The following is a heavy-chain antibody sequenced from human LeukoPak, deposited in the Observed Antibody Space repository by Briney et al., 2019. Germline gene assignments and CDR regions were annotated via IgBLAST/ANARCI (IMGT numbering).Heavy chain of an antibody. CDR3: ARDFTVTTGGYYFDY. CDR2: ISSSSNYI. Sequence: GGSLRLSCAASGFTFSSYSMNWVRQAPGKGLEWVSSISSSSNYIYYADSVKGRFTISRDNAKNSLYLQMNSLRAEDTAVYYCARDFTVTTGGYYFDYWGQGTLVTVSS. V-gene: IGHV3-21*01. D-gene: IGHD4-11*01. CDR1: GFTFSSYS. J-gene: IGHJ4*02.